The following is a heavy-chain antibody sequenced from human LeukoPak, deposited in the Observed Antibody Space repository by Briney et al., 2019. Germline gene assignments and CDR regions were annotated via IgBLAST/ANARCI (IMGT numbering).Heavy chain of an antibody. D-gene: IGHD3-22*01. J-gene: IGHJ4*02. Sequence: PGGSLRLSCATSGFTFTKYGVQWVRQAPGKGLEWVANIKEDGSAKNYVDSVKGRFTISRDNAKNALYLQMNSLRAEDTAVYYCAPYYYNSRAFGYWGQGTLVTVSS. V-gene: IGHV3-7*01. CDR2: IKEDGSAK. CDR1: GFTFTKYG. CDR3: APYYYNSRAFGY.